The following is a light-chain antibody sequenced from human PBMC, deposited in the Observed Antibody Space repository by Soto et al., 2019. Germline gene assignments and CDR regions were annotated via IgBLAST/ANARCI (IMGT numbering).Light chain of an antibody. CDR2: GAF. Sequence: EIVMSQSRGTLSVYPGERATLSCRASQSVSSNLAWYQQKPGQAPSLLIYGAFTRATGIPARFSGTGSGTEFTLTISSLQSEDFALDYCQQYNDWPLTFGQGTKVDIK. V-gene: IGKV3-15*01. CDR1: QSVSSN. CDR3: QQYNDWPLT. J-gene: IGKJ1*01.